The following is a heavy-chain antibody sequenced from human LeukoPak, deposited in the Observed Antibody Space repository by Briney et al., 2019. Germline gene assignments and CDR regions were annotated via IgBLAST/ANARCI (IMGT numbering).Heavy chain of an antibody. CDR1: RFTFSSYE. J-gene: IGHJ5*01. V-gene: IGHV3-48*03. CDR2: ISSSGSTI. Sequence: GGSLRLSCAASRFTFSSYEMNWVRQAPGKGLEWVSYISSSGSTIYYADSVKGRFTTSRDNAKDSLYLQMNSLRAEDTAVYYCARPESPLHGLSWYDSWGQGTLVTVSS. CDR3: ARPESPLHGLSWYDS. D-gene: IGHD3/OR15-3a*01.